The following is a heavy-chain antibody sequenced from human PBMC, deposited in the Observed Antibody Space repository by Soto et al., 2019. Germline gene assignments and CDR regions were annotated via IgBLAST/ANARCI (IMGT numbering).Heavy chain of an antibody. J-gene: IGHJ4*02. V-gene: IGHV3-66*01. CDR3: ARERDIWGYVLKY. D-gene: IGHD2-15*01. Sequence: EVQLVESGGGLVQPGESLRLSCAASGFTVSSNYMSWVRQAPGKGLEWVSILYTGGSTYYADSVKGRFTISRDNSKNMLYLQMNNLRAEETAGYYCARERDIWGYVLKYWGQGTLVTVSS. CDR1: GFTVSSNY. CDR2: LYTGGST.